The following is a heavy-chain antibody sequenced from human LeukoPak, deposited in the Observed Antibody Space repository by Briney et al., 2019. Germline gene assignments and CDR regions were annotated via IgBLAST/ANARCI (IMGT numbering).Heavy chain of an antibody. CDR3: ARSGSSWYSWFDP. Sequence: ASVKVSCKASGYTFTSYDINWVRQATGQGLEWMGWMNPNSGNTGYAQKFQGRVTMTRNTSISTAYMELSSLRSEDTAAYYCARSGSSWYSWFDPWAREPWSPSPQ. CDR2: MNPNSGNT. J-gene: IGHJ5*02. CDR1: GYTFTSYD. D-gene: IGHD6-13*01. V-gene: IGHV1-8*01.